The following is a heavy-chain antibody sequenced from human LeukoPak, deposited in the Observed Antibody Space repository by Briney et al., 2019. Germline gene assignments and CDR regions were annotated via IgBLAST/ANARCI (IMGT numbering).Heavy chain of an antibody. CDR3: ARDVEYCSGGSCYAYDY. Sequence: PGGSLRLSCAASGFTVSSNYMSWVRQAPGKGLGWVSVIYSGGSTYYADSVKGRFTISRDNSKNTLYLQMNSLRAEDTAVYYCARDVEYCSGGSCYAYDYWGQGTLVTVSS. CDR2: IYSGGST. CDR1: GFTVSSNY. V-gene: IGHV3-53*01. D-gene: IGHD2-15*01. J-gene: IGHJ4*02.